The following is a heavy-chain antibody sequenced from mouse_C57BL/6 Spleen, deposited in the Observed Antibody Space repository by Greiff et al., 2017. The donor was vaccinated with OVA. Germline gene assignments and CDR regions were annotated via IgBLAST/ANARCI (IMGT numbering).Heavy chain of an antibody. Sequence: QVQLKESGPGLVAPSQILSITCTVSGFSLTSYGVHWVRQPPGKGLEWLVVIWSDGSTTYNSALKSRLSISKDNTKSQVVLKMNSLQTDDTAMYYCARQGYYGSSGLAYWGQGTLVTVSA. D-gene: IGHD1-1*01. CDR1: GFSLTSYG. CDR2: IWSDGST. V-gene: IGHV2-6-1*01. CDR3: ARQGYYGSSGLAY. J-gene: IGHJ3*01.